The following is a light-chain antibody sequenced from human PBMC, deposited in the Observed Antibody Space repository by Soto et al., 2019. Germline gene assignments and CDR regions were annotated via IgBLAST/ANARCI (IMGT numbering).Light chain of an antibody. V-gene: IGKV1-39*01. J-gene: IGKJ1*01. CDR3: QQTNTAPWT. CDR2: TAS. CDR1: ERISDY. Sequence: DIQMTQSPSSLSASVGDRVTISCRASERISDYLAWYQQKPGKAPKLLINTASSLRSGVPSGFSGSGSGTDFTLTIDSLQPEDFATYFCQQTNTAPWTFGQGTKVEIK.